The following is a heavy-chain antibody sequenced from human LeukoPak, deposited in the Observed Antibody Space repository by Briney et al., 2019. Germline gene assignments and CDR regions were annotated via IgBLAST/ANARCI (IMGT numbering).Heavy chain of an antibody. J-gene: IGHJ4*02. V-gene: IGHV3-23*01. CDR1: GFTFSSYA. D-gene: IGHD6-19*01. CDR3: AKSWLVRDYFAY. Sequence: GGSLRLSCAASGFTFSSYAMSWVRQAPGKGLEWGSAISGSGGSTYYADSVKGRFTISRDNSKNTLYLQMNSLRAEDTAVYYCAKSWLVRDYFAYWGQGTLVTVSS. CDR2: ISGSGGST.